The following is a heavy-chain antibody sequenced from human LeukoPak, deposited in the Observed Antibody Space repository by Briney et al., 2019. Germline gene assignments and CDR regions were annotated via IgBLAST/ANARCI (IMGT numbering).Heavy chain of an antibody. D-gene: IGHD6-13*01. Sequence: PGGSLRLSCAASGFTFSTYWMSWVRQAPGKGLEWVANIKQDGSEKYYVDSVKGRFTTSRDNAKNSLYLQMNSLRAEDTAVYYCARERIAAAGTGHFDYWGQGTLVTVSS. CDR1: GFTFSTYW. J-gene: IGHJ4*02. V-gene: IGHV3-7*01. CDR2: IKQDGSEK. CDR3: ARERIAAAGTGHFDY.